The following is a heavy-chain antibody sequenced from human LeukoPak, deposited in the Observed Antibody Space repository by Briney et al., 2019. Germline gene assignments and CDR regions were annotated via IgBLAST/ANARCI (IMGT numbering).Heavy chain of an antibody. Sequence: GGSLRLSCAASGFTFSSYSMNWVRQAPGKGLEWVSSISSSSSYIYYADSVKGRFTISRDNAKNSLYLQMNSLRAEDTAVYYCAKGLGYCSGGSCPPNWFDPWGQGTLVTVSS. CDR1: GFTFSSYS. CDR3: AKGLGYCSGGSCPPNWFDP. V-gene: IGHV3-21*01. CDR2: ISSSSSYI. D-gene: IGHD2-15*01. J-gene: IGHJ5*02.